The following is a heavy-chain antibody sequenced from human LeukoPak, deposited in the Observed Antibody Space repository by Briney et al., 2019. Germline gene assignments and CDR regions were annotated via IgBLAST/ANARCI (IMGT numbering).Heavy chain of an antibody. J-gene: IGHJ4*02. CDR2: IYYSGST. CDR1: GGSISSYY. D-gene: IGHD3-22*01. CDR3: ARHSSGYYNFDY. V-gene: IGHV4-59*08. Sequence: SETLSLTCNVSGGSISSYYWSWIRQSPGKGLEWIGYIYYSGSTNYNPSLKSRLTISLDTSENQFSLNLNSVTAADTAVYYCARHSSGYYNFDYWGQGTLVTVSS.